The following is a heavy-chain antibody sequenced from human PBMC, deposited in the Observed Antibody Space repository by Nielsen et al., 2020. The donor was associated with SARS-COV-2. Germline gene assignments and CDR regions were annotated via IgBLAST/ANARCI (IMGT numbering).Heavy chain of an antibody. J-gene: IGHJ6*02. Sequence: GGSLRLSCEASGFTFSSFAMNWVRQAPGKGLEWVSSISSSRTYISYADSVKGRFTISRDNSKNTLYLQMNSLRAEDTAVYYCAKYTVSGEYRNYYYYYGMDVWGQGTTVTVSS. CDR1: GFTFSSFA. D-gene: IGHD3-16*01. CDR2: ISSSRTYI. V-gene: IGHV3-21*01. CDR3: AKYTVSGEYRNYYYYYGMDV.